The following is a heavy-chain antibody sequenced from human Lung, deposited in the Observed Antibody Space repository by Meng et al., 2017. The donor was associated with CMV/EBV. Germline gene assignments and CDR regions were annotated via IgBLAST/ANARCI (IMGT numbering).Heavy chain of an antibody. CDR2: IKQDGSEK. D-gene: IGHD3-22*01. CDR1: GSTFSCYG. J-gene: IGHJ4*02. Sequence: GESLKISSVASGSTFSCYGMHWVRPAAGKGLEWVANIKQDGSEKYYVDSVKGRFTISRDNAKNSLYLQMNSLRAEDTAVYYCARGYYYDSKVEHYWGKGTXVTVSS. V-gene: IGHV3-7*01. CDR3: ARGYYYDSKVEHY.